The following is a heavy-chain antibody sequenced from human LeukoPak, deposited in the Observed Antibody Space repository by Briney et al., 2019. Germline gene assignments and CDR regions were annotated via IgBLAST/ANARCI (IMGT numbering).Heavy chain of an antibody. CDR1: GYSISSGYY. CDR3: ARLKRYYGSGSYPRGGYFDY. J-gene: IGHJ4*02. Sequence: PSETLSLTCTVSGYSISSGYYWGWIRQPPGKGLEWIGSIYYSGSTYYNPSLKSRVTISVDTSKNQFSLKLSSVTAADTAVYYCARLKRYYGSGSYPRGGYFDYWGQGTLVTVSS. D-gene: IGHD3-10*01. V-gene: IGHV4-38-2*02. CDR2: IYYSGST.